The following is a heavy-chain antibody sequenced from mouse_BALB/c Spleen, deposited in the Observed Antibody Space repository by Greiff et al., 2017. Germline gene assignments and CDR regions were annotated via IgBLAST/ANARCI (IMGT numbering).Heavy chain of an antibody. J-gene: IGHJ4*01. D-gene: IGHD2-1*01. CDR1: GFTFSDYY. V-gene: IGHV5-4*02. CDR2: ISDGGSYT. CDR3: ARGEAGNPYYYAMDY. Sequence: DVHLVESGGGLVKPGGSLKLSCAASGFTFSDYYMYWVRQTPEKRLEWVATISDGGSYTYYPDSVKGRFTISRDNAKNNLYLQMSSLKSEDTAMYYCARGEAGNPYYYAMDYWGQGTSVTVSS.